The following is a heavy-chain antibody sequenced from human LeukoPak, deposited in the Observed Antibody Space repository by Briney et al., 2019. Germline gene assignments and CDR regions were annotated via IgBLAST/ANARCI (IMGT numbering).Heavy chain of an antibody. J-gene: IGHJ4*02. Sequence: GGSLRLSCAASGFTFSSYEMNWVRQAPGKGLEWVSYITGSGTTIYYADSVKGRFTISRDNAKNSLYLQMNSLRAEDTAVYYCARDRSTVTTWLDYWGLGTLVTVSS. D-gene: IGHD4-17*01. V-gene: IGHV3-48*03. CDR1: GFTFSSYE. CDR3: ARDRSTVTTWLDY. CDR2: ITGSGTTI.